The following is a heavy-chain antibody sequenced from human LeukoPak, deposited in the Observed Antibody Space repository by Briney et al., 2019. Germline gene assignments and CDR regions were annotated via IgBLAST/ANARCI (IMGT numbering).Heavy chain of an antibody. D-gene: IGHD6-19*01. CDR1: GYTLTELS. J-gene: IGHJ3*02. CDR2: FDPEDGET. CDR3: ASTAVAGPHDAFDI. Sequence: ASVKVSCKVSGYTLTELSMHWVRQAPGKGLEWMGGFDPEDGETIYAQKFQGRVTMTEDTSTDTAYMELSSLRSEDTAVYYCASTAVAGPHDAFDIWGQGTTVTVSS. V-gene: IGHV1-24*01.